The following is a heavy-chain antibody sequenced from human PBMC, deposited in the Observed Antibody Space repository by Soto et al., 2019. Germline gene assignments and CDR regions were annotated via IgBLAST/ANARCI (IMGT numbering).Heavy chain of an antibody. CDR1: GGSISSYY. Sequence: PSETLSLTCTVSGGSISSYYWSWIRQPPGKGLEWIGYIYYSGSTNYNPSLKSRVTISVDTSKNQFSLKLSSVTAADTAVYYCARHSYGQKFDYWGQGTLVTVSS. D-gene: IGHD5-18*01. CDR2: IYYSGST. V-gene: IGHV4-59*01. CDR3: ARHSYGQKFDY. J-gene: IGHJ4*02.